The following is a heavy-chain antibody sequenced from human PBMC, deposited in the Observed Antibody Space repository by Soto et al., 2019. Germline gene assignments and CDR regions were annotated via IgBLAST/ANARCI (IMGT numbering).Heavy chain of an antibody. CDR3: TRLSDAGQCLVVPTDYNFDF. CDR2: SISKTHSYAT. D-gene: IGHD6-19*01. Sequence: GGSLRLSCAASGFALFGSAMHLFSQASNKWLEWDVHSISKTHSYATVYAEPVKARFSISRDDSMNTAYLQMNSLKTDDPAFYFSTRLSDAGQCLVVPTDYNFDFWGQGTLVTVSS. J-gene: IGHJ4*02. V-gene: IGHV3-73*01. CDR1: GFALFGSA.